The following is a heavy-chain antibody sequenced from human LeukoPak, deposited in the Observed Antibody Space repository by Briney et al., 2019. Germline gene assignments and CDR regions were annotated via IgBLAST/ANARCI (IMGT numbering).Heavy chain of an antibody. CDR2: INPNSGGT. J-gene: IGHJ4*02. V-gene: IGHV1-2*02. Sequence: ASVKVSCKASGYTFTYYYIHWVRQAPGQGLEWMGWINPNSGGTNYAQKFQGRVTMTRDTSISTAYMELSGLRSDDTAVYYCARDYPGMITGVEKYFFDYWGQGTLVTVSS. D-gene: IGHD7-27*01. CDR1: GYTFTYYY. CDR3: ARDYPGMITGVEKYFFDY.